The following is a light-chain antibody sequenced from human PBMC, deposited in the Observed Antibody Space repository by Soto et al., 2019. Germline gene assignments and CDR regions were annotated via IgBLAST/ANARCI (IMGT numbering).Light chain of an antibody. CDR2: AAS. CDR1: QGISSY. CDR3: QQANSFTLT. Sequence: AIRMTQSPSALSAPTGDRVTITCRASQGISSYLAWYQQKPGKAPKILIYAASSLHSGVPSRFSGSGSGTDFTLTISSLQPEEFATYDCQQANSFTLTFGGGTKVDIK. J-gene: IGKJ4*01. V-gene: IGKV1-8*01.